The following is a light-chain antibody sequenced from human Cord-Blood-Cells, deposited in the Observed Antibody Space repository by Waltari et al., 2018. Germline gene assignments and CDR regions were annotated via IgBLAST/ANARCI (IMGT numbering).Light chain of an antibody. V-gene: IGKV3-15*01. Sequence: DIVMTQSPATLSVSPGDRATLSCRARQSVSSNLAWYQQKPGQAPRHLSYGASTRATGIPARFSGSGSGTEFTLTISSLQSEDFAVYFCQQYDNLPYFGGGTKVEIK. CDR1: QSVSSN. CDR3: QQYDNLPY. J-gene: IGKJ4*01. CDR2: GAS.